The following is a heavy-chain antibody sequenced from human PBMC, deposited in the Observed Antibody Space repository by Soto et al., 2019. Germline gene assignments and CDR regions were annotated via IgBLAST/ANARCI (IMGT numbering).Heavy chain of an antibody. V-gene: IGHV3-15*01. J-gene: IGHJ1*01. CDR2: IKSKTDGGTT. CDR1: GFTFSNAW. D-gene: IGHD6-19*01. CDR3: TTDPPRIAVAGTVDWFQH. Sequence: GGSLRLSCAASGFTFSNAWMSWVRQAPGKGLEWVGRIKSKTDGGTTDYAAPVKGRFTISRDDSKNTLYLQMNSLKTEDTAVYYCTTDPPRIAVAGTVDWFQHWGQGTLVTVSS.